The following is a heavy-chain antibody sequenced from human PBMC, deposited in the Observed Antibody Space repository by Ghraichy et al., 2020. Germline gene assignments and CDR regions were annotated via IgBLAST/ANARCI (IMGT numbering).Heavy chain of an antibody. Sequence: ESLNISCVVSGFTFSDYSMSWVRQAPGKGLEWLSYISPSSNTIFYRDSVKGRFTISRDNAKNSLYLQMNSLRDEDTAVYYCARERGGTFDAFDIWGQGTMVTVSS. CDR2: ISPSSNTI. CDR3: ARERGGTFDAFDI. D-gene: IGHD2-15*01. V-gene: IGHV3-48*02. CDR1: GFTFSDYS. J-gene: IGHJ3*02.